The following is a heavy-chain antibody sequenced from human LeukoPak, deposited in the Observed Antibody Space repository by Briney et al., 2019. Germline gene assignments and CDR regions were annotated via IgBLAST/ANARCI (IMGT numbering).Heavy chain of an antibody. CDR3: ARVSYDSSGYYFDFDY. V-gene: IGHV4-34*01. CDR1: GGSFSGYY. J-gene: IGHJ4*02. CDR2: INHSGST. D-gene: IGHD3-22*01. Sequence: SETLSLTCAVYGGSFSGYYRSWIRQPPGKGLEWIGEINHSGSTNYNPSLKSRVTISVDTSKNQFSLKLSSVTAADTAVYYCARVSYDSSGYYFDFDYWGQGTLVTVSS.